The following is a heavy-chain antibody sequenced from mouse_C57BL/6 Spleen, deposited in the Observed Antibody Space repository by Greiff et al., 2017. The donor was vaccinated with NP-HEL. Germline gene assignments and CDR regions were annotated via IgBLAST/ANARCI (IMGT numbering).Heavy chain of an antibody. V-gene: IGHV1-15*01. CDR1: GYTFTDYE. J-gene: IGHJ3*01. Sequence: QVHVKQSGAELVRPGASVTLSCKASGYTFTDYEMHWVKQTPVHGLEWIGAIDPETGGTAYNQKFKGKAILTADKSSSTAYMELRSLTSEDSAVYYCTKRGDIAYWGQGTLVTVSA. CDR3: TKRGDIAY. CDR2: IDPETGGT.